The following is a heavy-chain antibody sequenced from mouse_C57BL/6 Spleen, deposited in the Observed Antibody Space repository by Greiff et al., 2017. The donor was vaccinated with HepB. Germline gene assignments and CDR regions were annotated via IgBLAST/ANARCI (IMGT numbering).Heavy chain of an antibody. Sequence: QVQLQQSGAELVKPGASVKISCKASGYAFSSYWMNWVKQRPGKGLEWIGQIYPGDGDTNYNGKFKGKATLNADKSSSTAYMQLSSLTSEDSAVYFCARDYYDYSAWFAYWGQGTLVTVSA. CDR1: GYAFSSYW. CDR2: IYPGDGDT. J-gene: IGHJ3*01. V-gene: IGHV1-80*01. CDR3: ARDYYDYSAWFAY. D-gene: IGHD2-4*01.